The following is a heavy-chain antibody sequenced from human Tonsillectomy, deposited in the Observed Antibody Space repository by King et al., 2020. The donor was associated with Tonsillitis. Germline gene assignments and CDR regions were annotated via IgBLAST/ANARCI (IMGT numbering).Heavy chain of an antibody. CDR3: VGRGV. J-gene: IGHJ6*02. Sequence: QLVQSGAEVKRPGASVKVSCKASGYTFTSFDINWVRQATGQGLEWMGWMNTNSGNTGHAQMFQGRVTMTRDTSVNTAFMELSSLRPEDTAVYYYVGRGVWGQGTTVTASS. V-gene: IGHV1-8*02. CDR1: GYTFTSFD. CDR2: MNTNSGNT. D-gene: IGHD3-10*01.